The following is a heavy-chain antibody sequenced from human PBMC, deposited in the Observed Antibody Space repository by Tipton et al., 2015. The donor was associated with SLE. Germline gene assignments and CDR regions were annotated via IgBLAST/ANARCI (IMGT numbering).Heavy chain of an antibody. CDR3: SCGYSYGFDY. V-gene: IGHV4-39*07. CDR1: GGSISSSSYY. CDR2: IYYSGST. Sequence: TLSLTCTVSGGSISSSSYYWCSIRQPPGKGLEWIGSIYYSGSTYYNPSLKSRVTISVDTSKNQFSLKLSPVAAADTAVYYCSCGYSYGFDYWGQGTLVTVSS. J-gene: IGHJ4*02. D-gene: IGHD5-18*01.